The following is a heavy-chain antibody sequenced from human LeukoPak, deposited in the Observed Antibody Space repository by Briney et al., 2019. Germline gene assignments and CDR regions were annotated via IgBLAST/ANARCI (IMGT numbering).Heavy chain of an antibody. V-gene: IGHV4-59*12. D-gene: IGHD1-7*01. CDR3: ARENYGTGEAY. Sequence: SETLSLTCTVSGGSISSYYWSWIRQPPGKGLEWIGYIYYSGSTNYNPSLKSRVTISVDTSKNQSSLHLTSVTAADTALYYCARENYGTGEAYXGXGTLVTVSS. J-gene: IGHJ4*02. CDR1: GGSISSYY. CDR2: IYYSGST.